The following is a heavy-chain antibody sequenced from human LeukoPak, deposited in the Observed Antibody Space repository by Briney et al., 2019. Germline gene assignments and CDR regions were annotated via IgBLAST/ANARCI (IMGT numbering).Heavy chain of an antibody. CDR2: INDDGRST. V-gene: IGHV3-74*01. J-gene: IGHJ4*02. Sequence: GRSLRLSCAASRFTFSSYWMHWVRQAPGKGLVGVSRINDDGRSTSYADSVKGRFTISRDNAKNTLYLQMNSLRAEDTAVYYCARVRWGGLYYFDYWGQGTLVTVSS. CDR3: ARVRWGGLYYFDY. D-gene: IGHD3-16*01. CDR1: RFTFSSYW.